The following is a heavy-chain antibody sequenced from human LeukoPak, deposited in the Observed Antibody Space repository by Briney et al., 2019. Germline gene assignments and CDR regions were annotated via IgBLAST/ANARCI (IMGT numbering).Heavy chain of an antibody. D-gene: IGHD6-19*01. Sequence: GGSLRLSCAASGFTFSNAWMSWVRQAPGKGLEWVGRIKTKIDGGTTDYAAPVKGRFTISRDDSKDTLYLQMNSLKTEDTAVYYCTTQPWQVDYWGQGTLVTVSS. CDR2: IKTKIDGGTT. CDR3: TTQPWQVDY. CDR1: GFTFSNAW. V-gene: IGHV3-15*01. J-gene: IGHJ4*02.